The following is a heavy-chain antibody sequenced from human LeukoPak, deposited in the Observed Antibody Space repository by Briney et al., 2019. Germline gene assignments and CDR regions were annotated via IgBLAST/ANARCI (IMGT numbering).Heavy chain of an antibody. CDR2: IYYSGST. Sequence: SETLSLTCTVSGGSISSYYWSWIRQPPGKGLEWIGYIYYSGSTNYNPSLKSRVTISVDTSKNQFSLKLSSVTAADTAMYYCARGPYDFWSGYYDYWGQGTLVTVSS. CDR1: GGSISSYY. J-gene: IGHJ4*02. D-gene: IGHD3-3*01. V-gene: IGHV4-59*01. CDR3: ARGPYDFWSGYYDY.